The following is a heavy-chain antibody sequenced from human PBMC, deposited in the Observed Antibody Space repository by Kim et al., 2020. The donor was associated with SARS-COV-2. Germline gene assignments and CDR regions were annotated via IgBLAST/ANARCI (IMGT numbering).Heavy chain of an antibody. J-gene: IGHJ4*02. Sequence: YADSVKGRFTISRDNSKNTLYLQMTGLRADDTGVYYCTRGPVWGQGTLVTVSS. CDR3: TRGPV. V-gene: IGHV3-74*01.